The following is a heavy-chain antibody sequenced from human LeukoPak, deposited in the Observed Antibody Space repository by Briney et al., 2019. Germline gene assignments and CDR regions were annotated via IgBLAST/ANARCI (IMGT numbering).Heavy chain of an antibody. CDR3: ARRGSYRSDAFDI. CDR1: GYSFTSYW. Sequence: GESLKISCKGSGYSFTSYWIGWVRQMPGKGLELMGIIYPGDSDTRYSPFFQGQVTISADKSISTAYLQWSSLKASDTAMYYCARRGSYRSDAFDIWGQGTMVTVSS. V-gene: IGHV5-51*01. J-gene: IGHJ3*02. CDR2: IYPGDSDT. D-gene: IGHD4-11*01.